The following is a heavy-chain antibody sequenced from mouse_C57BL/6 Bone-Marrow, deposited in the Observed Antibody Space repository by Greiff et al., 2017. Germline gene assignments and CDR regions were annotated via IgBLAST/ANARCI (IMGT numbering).Heavy chain of an antibody. D-gene: IGHD2-1*01. J-gene: IGHJ4*01. V-gene: IGHV6-3*01. CDR1: GFTFSNYW. CDR2: IRLKSDNYAT. Sequence: EVQGVESGGGLVQPGGSMKLSCVASGFTFSNYWMNWVRQSPEKGLEWVAQIRLKSDNYATHYAESVKGRFTISRDDSKSSVYLQMNNLRAEDTGIYYCTVYYGNYVGAMDYWGQGTSVTVSS. CDR3: TVYYGNYVGAMDY.